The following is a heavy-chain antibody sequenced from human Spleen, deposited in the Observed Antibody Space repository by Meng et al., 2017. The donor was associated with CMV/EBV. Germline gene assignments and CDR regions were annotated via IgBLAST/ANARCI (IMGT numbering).Heavy chain of an antibody. CDR3: ARDSSLYCSSTSCYVPDY. CDR2: ISSSGSSV. CDR1: GFILSSFE. J-gene: IGHJ4*02. V-gene: IGHV3-48*03. D-gene: IGHD2-2*01. Sequence: GESLKISCAASGFILSSFEMNWVRQAPGEGLEWVSYISSSGSSVYFADSVKGRFTISRDNSKNTLYLQMNSLRAEDTAVYYCARDSSLYCSSTSCYVPDYWGQGTLVTVSS.